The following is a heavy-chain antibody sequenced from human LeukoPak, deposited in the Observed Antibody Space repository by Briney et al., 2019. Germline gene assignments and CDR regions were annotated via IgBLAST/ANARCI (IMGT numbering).Heavy chain of an antibody. Sequence: GGSLRLSCAASGFTFSSYEMNWVRQAPGKGLEWVSYISSSGSTIYYADSVKGRFTISRDNAKNSLYLQMNSLRAGDTAVYCCARSYCSGGSCYLGYWGQGTLVTVSS. J-gene: IGHJ4*02. V-gene: IGHV3-48*03. CDR1: GFTFSSYE. CDR2: ISSSGSTI. CDR3: ARSYCSGGSCYLGY. D-gene: IGHD2-15*01.